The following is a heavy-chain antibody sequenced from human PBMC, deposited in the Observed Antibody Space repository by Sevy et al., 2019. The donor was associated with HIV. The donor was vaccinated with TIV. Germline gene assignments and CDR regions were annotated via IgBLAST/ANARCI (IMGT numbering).Heavy chain of an antibody. CDR1: GFSFSTNG. V-gene: IGHV3-30*18. CDR3: AKDSGYRIGWYPRFDP. Sequence: GGSLRLSCAGSGFSFSTNGMHWVRQAPGKGLDWVAVITKNGDYKYYADSVKGRFTITRDNSKNTLYLQLNILRTEDTALDYCAKDSGYRIGWYPRFDPWGQGTLVTVSS. J-gene: IGHJ5*02. CDR2: ITKNGDYK. D-gene: IGHD6-19*01.